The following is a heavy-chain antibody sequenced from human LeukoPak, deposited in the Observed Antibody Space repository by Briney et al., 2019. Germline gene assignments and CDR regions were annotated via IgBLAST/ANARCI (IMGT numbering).Heavy chain of an antibody. J-gene: IGHJ4*02. CDR1: GFTFSSYG. V-gene: IGHV3-30*02. Sequence: GGSLRLPCAASGFTFSSYGMHWVRQAPGKGLEWVAFIRYDGSNKYYADSVKGRFTISRDNSKNTLYLQMNSLRAEDTAVYYCAKEKGMGFRWFDYWGQGTLVTVSS. D-gene: IGHD2-8*01. CDR3: AKEKGMGFRWFDY. CDR2: IRYDGSNK.